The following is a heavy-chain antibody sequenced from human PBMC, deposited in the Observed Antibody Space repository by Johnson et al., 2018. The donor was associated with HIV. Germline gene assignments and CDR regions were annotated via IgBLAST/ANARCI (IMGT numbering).Heavy chain of an antibody. J-gene: IGHJ3*01. Sequence: EVHLVESGGGVVRPGGSLRLSCTASGFTFGDYAMTWFRQAPGKGLEWVGFIRSKTYGGTTEYAASINGRLIISRDDSRSIAYLQMSSVQTEDTAVYYCSRVPTAYYGSNSAPLNGFDVWGQGTMVTVSS. CDR2: IRSKTYGGTT. D-gene: IGHD4-23*01. V-gene: IGHV3-49*03. CDR3: SRVPTAYYGSNSAPLNGFDV. CDR1: GFTFGDYA.